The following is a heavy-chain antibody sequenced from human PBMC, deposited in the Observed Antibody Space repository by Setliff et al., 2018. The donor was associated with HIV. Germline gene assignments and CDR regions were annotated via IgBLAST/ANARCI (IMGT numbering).Heavy chain of an antibody. CDR3: NRGRSNSWTLDFDY. CDR2: IRSKAYGGTT. D-gene: IGHD1-20*01. Sequence: GGSLRLSCTPSGFTFGDYAVSWVRQAPGKGLEWVGFIRSKAYGGTTEYAASVKGRFTISRDDSKSIAYLQMNRLKTEDTAVYYCNRGRSNSWTLDFDYWGQGTLVTVSS. J-gene: IGHJ4*02. CDR1: GFTFGDYA. V-gene: IGHV3-49*04.